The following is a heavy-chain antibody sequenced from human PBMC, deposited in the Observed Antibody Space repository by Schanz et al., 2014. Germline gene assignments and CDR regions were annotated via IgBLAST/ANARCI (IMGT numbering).Heavy chain of an antibody. D-gene: IGHD6-6*01. CDR1: GYTFTTYY. J-gene: IGHJ4*02. Sequence: QVQLLQSGAEVKKPGASMKVSCKASGYTFTTYYMLWVRQAPGQGLEWMGIINPSGGSTRYGQKFQGRITVTTDTSTSTVYLELSSLRSDDTAVYYCGRGFSRSYIDFWGQGTLITVPS. CDR3: GRGFSRSYIDF. CDR2: INPSGGST. V-gene: IGHV1-46*03.